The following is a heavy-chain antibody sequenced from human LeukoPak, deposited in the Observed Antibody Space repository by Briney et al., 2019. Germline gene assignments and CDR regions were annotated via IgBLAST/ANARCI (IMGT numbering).Heavy chain of an antibody. Sequence: ASVKVSCKASGYTFTGYYIHWVRQAPGQGLEWMGWINPNGGDTNYAQKLQGRVTMTTDTSTSTAYMELRSLRSDDTAVYYCAREVTYSGSYSPDYWGQGTLVTVSS. D-gene: IGHD1-26*01. CDR2: INPNGGDT. CDR1: GYTFTGYY. CDR3: AREVTYSGSYSPDY. V-gene: IGHV1-2*02. J-gene: IGHJ4*02.